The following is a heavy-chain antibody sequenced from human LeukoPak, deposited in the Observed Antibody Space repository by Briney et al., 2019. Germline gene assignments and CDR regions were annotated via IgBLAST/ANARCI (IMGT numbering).Heavy chain of an antibody. CDR3: TKANTAVAAFGYFDL. CDR1: GFTFSSYW. V-gene: IGHV3-23*01. D-gene: IGHD6-19*01. CDR2: ISGSGGIT. J-gene: IGHJ2*01. Sequence: PGGSLRLSCAASGFTFSSYWMSWVRQAPGKGLEWVSGISGSGGITYYADSVKGRFTISRDNSRNTLHLQMNSLRADDTAVYYCTKANTAVAAFGYFDLWGRGTLVTVSS.